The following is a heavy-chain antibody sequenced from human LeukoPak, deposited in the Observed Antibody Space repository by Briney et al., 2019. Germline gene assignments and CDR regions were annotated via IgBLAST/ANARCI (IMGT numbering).Heavy chain of an antibody. CDR1: GYTFNSYG. CDR2: MNPNSGNT. J-gene: IGHJ6*03. V-gene: IGHV1-8*01. Sequence: ASVKVSCKASGYTFNSYGISWVRQATGQGLEWMGWMNPNSGNTGYAQKFQGRVTITRNTSISTAYMELSSLRSEDTAVYYCARGQYYDFWSGYYTGYYYYYMDVWGKGTTVTVSS. D-gene: IGHD3-3*01. CDR3: ARGQYYDFWSGYYTGYYYYYMDV.